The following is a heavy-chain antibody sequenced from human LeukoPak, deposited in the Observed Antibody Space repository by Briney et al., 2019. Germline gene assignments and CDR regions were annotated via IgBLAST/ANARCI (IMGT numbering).Heavy chain of an antibody. J-gene: IGHJ4*02. CDR2: ISYDGSNK. CDR1: GFTFSSYG. D-gene: IGHD2-21*02. V-gene: IGHV3-30*18. CDR3: AKETHDEAYCGGDCYSLCYFDY. Sequence: SGGSLRLSCAASGFTFSSYGMHWVRQAPGKGLEWVAVISYDGSNKYYADSVKGRFTISRDNSKNTLYLQMNSLRAEDTAVYYCAKETHDEAYCGGDCYSLCYFDYWGQGTLVTVSS.